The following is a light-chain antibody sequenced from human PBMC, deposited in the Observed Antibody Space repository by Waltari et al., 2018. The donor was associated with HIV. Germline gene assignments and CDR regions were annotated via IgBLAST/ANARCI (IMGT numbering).Light chain of an antibody. Sequence: QSALTQPPSASGSPGQSVTISCTGTTSAIGGYNYVSCYQQHPGEAPRLIIYDVTKRPSGVPDRFSGSKSGNTASLTVVGLQAEDEAEYYCNSYAGSSKSYVFGTGTKVTVL. V-gene: IGLV2-8*01. CDR2: DVT. CDR3: NSYAGSSKSYV. J-gene: IGLJ1*01. CDR1: TSAIGGYNY.